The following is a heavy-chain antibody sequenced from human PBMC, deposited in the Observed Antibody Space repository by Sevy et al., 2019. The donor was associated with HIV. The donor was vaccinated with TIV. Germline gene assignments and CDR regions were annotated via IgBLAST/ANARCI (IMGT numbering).Heavy chain of an antibody. CDR1: GFTFSTHW. Sequence: GGSLRLSCAASGFTFSTHWKSWVRQAPGKGLEWVANIKEDGSEKYYVDSVKGRFTISRDNAKNSLFPQMNSLRAEDTAVYYCAKDVYWGQGTLVTVSS. CDR3: AKDVY. V-gene: IGHV3-7*03. CDR2: IKEDGSEK. J-gene: IGHJ4*02.